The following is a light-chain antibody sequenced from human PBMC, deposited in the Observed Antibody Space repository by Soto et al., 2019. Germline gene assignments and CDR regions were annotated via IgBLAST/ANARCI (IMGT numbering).Light chain of an antibody. CDR2: DVN. V-gene: IGLV2-14*01. CDR1: SSDIGGYDF. J-gene: IGLJ2*01. CDR3: TSYASSSTHVV. Sequence: QSVLTQPASVSGSPGQSITLSCTGTSSDIGGYDFVSWYQRYPGKAPKLKIYDVNNRPSGVSNRFSGSKSGNTASLTISGLQAEDEADYYCTSYASSSTHVVFGGGTKLTVL.